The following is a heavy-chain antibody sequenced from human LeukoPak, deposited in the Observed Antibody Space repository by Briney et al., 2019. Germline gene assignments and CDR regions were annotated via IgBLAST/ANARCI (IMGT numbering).Heavy chain of an antibody. J-gene: IGHJ5*02. V-gene: IGHV3-21*01. CDR1: GFTFSSYS. CDR3: ARGQGATVPQVGKNWFDP. Sequence: KPGGSLRLSCAASGFTFSSYSMNWVRQAPGKGLEWVSSISSSSSYIYYADSVKGRFTISRDNAKNSLYLQMNSLRAEDTAVYYCARGQGATVPQVGKNWFDPWGQGTWVIVSS. D-gene: IGHD1-26*01. CDR2: ISSSSSYI.